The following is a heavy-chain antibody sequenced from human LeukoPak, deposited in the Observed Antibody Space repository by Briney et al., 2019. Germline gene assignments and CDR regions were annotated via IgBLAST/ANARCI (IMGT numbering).Heavy chain of an antibody. Sequence: GGSLRLSCAASGFTFSSYSMNWVRQAPGKGLEWVSSISSSSSYIYYADSVKGRFTISRDNAKNSLYLQMNSLRAEDTAVYYCARDPVYYYGSGSYPPFDYWGQGTLVTVSS. CDR2: ISSSSSYI. V-gene: IGHV3-21*01. CDR1: GFTFSSYS. D-gene: IGHD3-10*01. CDR3: ARDPVYYYGSGSYPPFDY. J-gene: IGHJ4*02.